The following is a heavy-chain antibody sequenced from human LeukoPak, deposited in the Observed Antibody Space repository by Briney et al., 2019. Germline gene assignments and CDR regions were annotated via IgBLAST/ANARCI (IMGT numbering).Heavy chain of an antibody. J-gene: IGHJ4*02. CDR3: ASSITMVRGVITKGSYYFDY. CDR2: IYYSGST. CDR1: GGSISSSSYY. D-gene: IGHD3-10*01. Sequence: PSETLSLTCTVSGGSISSSSYYWGWIRQPPGKGLEWIGSIYYSGSTYYNPSLKSRVTISVDTSKNHCSLELSSVTAADTAVYYCASSITMVRGVITKGSYYFDYWGQGTLVTVSS. V-gene: IGHV4-39*02.